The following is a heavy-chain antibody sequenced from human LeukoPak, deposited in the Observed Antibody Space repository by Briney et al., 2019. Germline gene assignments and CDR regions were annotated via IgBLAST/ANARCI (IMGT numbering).Heavy chain of an antibody. D-gene: IGHD6-13*01. V-gene: IGHV4-4*02. CDR2: IHHTGGT. J-gene: IGHJ3*02. Sequence: SETLSLPCAVSGGSINITKWWGLVRPPPREGLEWVWEIHHTGGTNYNPSLKSRVTISLEKSKNQFSVKLSSVTAADTAVYYCAREHIAADTRDAFDIWGQGTMVTVSS. CDR1: GGSINITKW. CDR3: AREHIAADTRDAFDI.